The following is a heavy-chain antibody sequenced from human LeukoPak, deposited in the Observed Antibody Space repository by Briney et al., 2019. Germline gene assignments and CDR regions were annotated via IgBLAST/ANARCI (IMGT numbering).Heavy chain of an antibody. J-gene: IGHJ3*02. CDR1: GGSISSSSYY. Sequence: ETLSLTCTVSGGSISSSSYYWGWIRQPPGKGLEWVSVIYSGGGTYYADSVKGRFTISRDNSKNTLYLQMNSLRAEDTAVYYCARDGTCGGACKGAFDIWGQGTMVTVSS. V-gene: IGHV3-66*01. CDR2: IYSGGGT. CDR3: ARDGTCGGACKGAFDI. D-gene: IGHD2-21*02.